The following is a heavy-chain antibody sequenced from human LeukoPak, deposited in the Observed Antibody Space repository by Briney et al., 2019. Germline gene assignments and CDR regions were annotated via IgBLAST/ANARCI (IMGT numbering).Heavy chain of an antibody. Sequence: SVKVSCKASGGTFSSYAISWVRQAPGQGLEWMGGIIPIFGTANYAQKFQGRVTITADKSTSTAYMELGSLRSEDTAVYYCARGRYCSSTSCPYNWFDPWGQGTLVAVSS. D-gene: IGHD2-2*01. V-gene: IGHV1-69*06. J-gene: IGHJ5*02. CDR1: GGTFSSYA. CDR3: ARGRYCSSTSCPYNWFDP. CDR2: IIPIFGTA.